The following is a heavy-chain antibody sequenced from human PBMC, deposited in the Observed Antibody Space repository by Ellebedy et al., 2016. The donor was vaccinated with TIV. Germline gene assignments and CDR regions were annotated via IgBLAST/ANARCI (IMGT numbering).Heavy chain of an antibody. CDR1: GGTFSSYA. CDR2: FDPEDGET. J-gene: IGHJ5*02. V-gene: IGHV1-24*01. CDR3: ATDAPAAMTNNWFDP. D-gene: IGHD2-2*01. Sequence: ASVKVSCXASGGTFSSYAISWVRQAPGQGLEWMGGFDPEDGETIYAQKFQGRVTMTEDTSTDTAYMELSSLRSEDTAVYYCATDAPAAMTNNWFDPWGQGTLVTVSS.